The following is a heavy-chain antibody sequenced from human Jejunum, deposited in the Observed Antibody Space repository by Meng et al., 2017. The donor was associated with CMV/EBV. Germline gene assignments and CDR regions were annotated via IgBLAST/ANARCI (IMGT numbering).Heavy chain of an antibody. J-gene: IGHJ4*02. CDR1: GYTFTSFG. D-gene: IGHD2-15*01. Sequence: QVQLVQSGAEVKKPGASVKVSCKASGYTFTSFGFSWVRQAPGQGLEWMGWINAYNGYANYAQKLQGRVTLTTDTSTSTAYMELRSLRSDDTAVYYCARVLCSGGSCYTGFDYWGQGTLVTVSS. CDR2: INAYNGYA. V-gene: IGHV1-18*01. CDR3: ARVLCSGGSCYTGFDY.